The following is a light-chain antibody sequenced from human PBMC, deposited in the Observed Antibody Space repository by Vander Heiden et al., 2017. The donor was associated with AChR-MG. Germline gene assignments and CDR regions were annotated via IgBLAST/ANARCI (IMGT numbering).Light chain of an antibody. CDR1: SGSIVSNY. V-gene: IGLV6-57*03. CDR3: QSYDSTTPVV. J-gene: IGLJ2*01. Sequence: NFMLTQPHSVSESPGKTVTISCTRRSGSIVSNYVQWYQQRPGSAPTTVIYEDGQRPSGVPDRFSGSIDRSSNSASLIISGLKTEDEADYYCQSYDSTTPVVFGGGTKLTVL. CDR2: EDG.